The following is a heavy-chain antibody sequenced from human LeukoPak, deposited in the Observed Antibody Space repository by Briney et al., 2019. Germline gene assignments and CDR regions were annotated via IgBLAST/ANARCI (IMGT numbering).Heavy chain of an antibody. CDR2: INSDGSIT. V-gene: IGHV3-74*01. CDR3: ARDAVDTANAV. CDR1: GFTFTTYW. Sequence: GGSPRLSCAASGFTFTTYWMHWVRQAPGKGLVWVSHINSDGSITSYADSVKGRFTISRDNAKNTLYLQMNSLRAEDTAVYYCARDAVDTANAVWGQGTTVTVSS. D-gene: IGHD5-18*01. J-gene: IGHJ6*02.